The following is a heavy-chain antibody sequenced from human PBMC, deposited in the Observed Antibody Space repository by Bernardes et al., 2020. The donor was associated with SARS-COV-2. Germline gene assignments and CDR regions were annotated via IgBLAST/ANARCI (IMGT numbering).Heavy chain of an antibody. CDR3: ATTRGHSYGFEY. CDR1: GFSFRNTN. CDR2: IENGHEYV. V-gene: IGHV3-21*01. Sequence: VCSLRSSCATSGFSFRNTNMNWVRQAPGKGLEWVSSIENGHEYVYYADSLKDRFTISTDNARKSLYLQMNNLRAEDTAVYFCATTRGHSYGFEYWGQGTLVIVSS. J-gene: IGHJ4*02. D-gene: IGHD5-18*01.